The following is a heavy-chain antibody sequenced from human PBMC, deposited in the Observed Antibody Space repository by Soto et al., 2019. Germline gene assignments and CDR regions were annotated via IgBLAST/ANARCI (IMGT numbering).Heavy chain of an antibody. J-gene: IGHJ5*02. CDR3: ATQEVGGSYVYTFDT. Sequence: QLHLRESGPGLVKPSETLSLTCTVSGGSITSSSYYWGWIRQPPGKGLEWIGSIYYSGSTYYNPSLKSRVTISVDTSKNQFSLKLSSVTAADTAVYSCATQEVGGSYVYTFDTWGQGTMVTVSS. CDR1: GGSITSSSYY. CDR2: IYYSGST. V-gene: IGHV4-39*01. D-gene: IGHD1-26*01.